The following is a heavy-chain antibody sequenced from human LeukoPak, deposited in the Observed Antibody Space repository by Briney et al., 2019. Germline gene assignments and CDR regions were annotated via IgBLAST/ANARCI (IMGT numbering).Heavy chain of an antibody. CDR3: ANLPL. CDR2: ISYDGSNK. Sequence: PGGSLRLSCATSGFTFSNYGMHWVRQAPGKGLEWVAVISYDGSNKYYADSVKGRFTISRDNSKNTLNLQMNSLRPEDAAVYYCANLPLWGQGTVVTVSS. J-gene: IGHJ4*02. V-gene: IGHV3-30*18. CDR1: GFTFSNYG.